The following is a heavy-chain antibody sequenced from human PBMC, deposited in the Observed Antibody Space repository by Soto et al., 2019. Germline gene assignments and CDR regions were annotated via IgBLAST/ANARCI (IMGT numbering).Heavy chain of an antibody. CDR2: INPDGSIT. CDR3: ARVPIGKYGVWNY. Sequence: GGSLRLSCAAAGFTFSSYWMHWVRQAPGKGLVWVSRINPDGSITTYADSVKGRFTISRDNAKNTLYLQMNSLRGDDTAVYYCARVPIGKYGVWNYWGQGT. CDR1: GFTFSSYW. J-gene: IGHJ4*02. D-gene: IGHD2-8*01. V-gene: IGHV3-74*01.